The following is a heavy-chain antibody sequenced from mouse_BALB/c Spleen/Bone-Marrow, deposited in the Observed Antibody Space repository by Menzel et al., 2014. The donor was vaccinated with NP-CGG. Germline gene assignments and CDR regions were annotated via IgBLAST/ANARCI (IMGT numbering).Heavy chain of an antibody. J-gene: IGHJ4*01. CDR3: TRSELRRGGYALDY. Sequence: VKLMESRAELVRPGASVKLSCKASGYSFTSYWMHWVKQRPGQGLEWIGEISPSNGRSNYNEKFKSKATLTVDKSSSTAYTQLSGLTSEDSAVYYCTRSELRRGGYALDYWGLGTSVTVSS. CDR1: GYSFTSYW. D-gene: IGHD2-12*01. CDR2: ISPSNGRS. V-gene: IGHV1S81*02.